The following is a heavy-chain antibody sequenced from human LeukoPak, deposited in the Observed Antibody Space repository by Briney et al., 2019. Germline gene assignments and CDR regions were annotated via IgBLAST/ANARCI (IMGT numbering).Heavy chain of an antibody. CDR2: FGTGGDS. CDR1: GFTFSSHD. Sequence: GGSLRLSCVASGFTFSSHDMHWVRQAAGRGLEWVSAFGTGGDSYYPDSVKGRFTISREDAKNSLYLQMNSLRAEDTAVYYCARDSSGWYYFDYWGQGILVTVSS. V-gene: IGHV3-13*04. J-gene: IGHJ4*02. CDR3: ARDSSGWYYFDY. D-gene: IGHD6-19*01.